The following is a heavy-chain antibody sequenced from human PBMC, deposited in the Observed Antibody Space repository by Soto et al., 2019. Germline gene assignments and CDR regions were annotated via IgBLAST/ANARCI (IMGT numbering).Heavy chain of an antibody. D-gene: IGHD2-8*01. CDR1: GGSISSSNW. CDR2: IYHSGST. Sequence: QVQLQESGPGLVKPSGTLSLTCAVSGGSISSSNWWSWVRQPPGKGLERIGEIYHSGSTNYNPSLRSQVTRPVDTSKHPSSLKLSSVTAADPAVYYCARENCTNGVCYSGFDYWGPGTLVTVSS. J-gene: IGHJ4*02. V-gene: IGHV4-4*02. CDR3: ARENCTNGVCYSGFDY.